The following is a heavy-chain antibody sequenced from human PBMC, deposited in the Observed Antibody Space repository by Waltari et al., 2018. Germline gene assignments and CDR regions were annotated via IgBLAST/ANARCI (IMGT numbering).Heavy chain of an antibody. D-gene: IGHD3-10*01. J-gene: IGHJ4*02. CDR3: ARGQSITMVRGPIVYDY. Sequence: QVQLVQSGAEVKKPGASVKVSCKASGYTFTGYYMHWVRQAPGQGLEWMGWINPNSGGTNYAQKFQGRVTMTRDTSISTAYMELSRLRSDDTAVYYCARGQSITMVRGPIVYDYWGQGTLVTVSS. V-gene: IGHV1-2*02. CDR1: GYTFTGYY. CDR2: INPNSGGT.